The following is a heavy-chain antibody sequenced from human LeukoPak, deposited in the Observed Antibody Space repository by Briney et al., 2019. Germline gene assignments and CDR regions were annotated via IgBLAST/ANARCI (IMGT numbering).Heavy chain of an antibody. Sequence: SETLSLTCTVSGRSISSSSYCWGRIRQPPGKGLEWISSIYYSGSTYYTPSLKSRVTISADTSKTQFSLKLSSVTAADTAVYYCARGRFGELLYQLLDYYYMDVWGKGTTVTVSS. V-gene: IGHV4-39*07. J-gene: IGHJ6*03. CDR1: GRSISSSSYC. CDR2: IYYSGST. CDR3: ARGRFGELLYQLLDYYYMDV. D-gene: IGHD3-10*01.